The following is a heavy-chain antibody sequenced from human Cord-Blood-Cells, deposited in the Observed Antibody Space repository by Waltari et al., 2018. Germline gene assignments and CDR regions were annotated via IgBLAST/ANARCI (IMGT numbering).Heavy chain of an antibody. J-gene: IGHJ3*02. CDR3: AKLGYGSVDAFDI. V-gene: IGHV3-30*18. Sequence: QVQLVESGGGVVQPGRSLRLSCAASGFTFSSYGMNWVRQAPGKGLEWVAVISYDGSNKYYADSVKGRFTISRDNSKNTLYLQMNSLRAEDTAVYYCAKLGYGSVDAFDIWGQGTMVTVSS. CDR1: GFTFSSYG. CDR2: ISYDGSNK. D-gene: IGHD3-10*01.